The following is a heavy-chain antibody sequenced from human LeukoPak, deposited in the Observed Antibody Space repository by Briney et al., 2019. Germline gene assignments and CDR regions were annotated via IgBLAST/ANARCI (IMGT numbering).Heavy chain of an antibody. V-gene: IGHV3-7*01. J-gene: IGHJ2*01. D-gene: IGHD3-22*01. CDR3: ARDQGSMIVVRTTTWYFDL. CDR2: INQDGSEI. Sequence: GGSLRLSCAASGFTFSNYWMSWVRQAPGKGLEWLADINQDGSEIYYVDSVKGRFTISRDNGKNSLYLQINSLRADDTAVYYCARDQGSMIVVRTTTWYFDLWGRGTLVTVSS. CDR1: GFTFSNYW.